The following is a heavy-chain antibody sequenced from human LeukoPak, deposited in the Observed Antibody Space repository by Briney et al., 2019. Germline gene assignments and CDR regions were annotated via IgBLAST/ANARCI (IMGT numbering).Heavy chain of an antibody. J-gene: IGHJ4*02. CDR1: GFTFSSYW. CDR2: INSDGSST. V-gene: IGHV3-74*01. Sequence: GGSLRLSCAASGFTFSSYWMHWVRQAPGKGLVWVSRINSDGSSTSYADSVKGRFTISRDNAKNTLYLQINSLRAEDTAVYYCARVGYYDSRALDYWGQGTLVTVSS. CDR3: ARVGYYDSRALDY. D-gene: IGHD3-22*01.